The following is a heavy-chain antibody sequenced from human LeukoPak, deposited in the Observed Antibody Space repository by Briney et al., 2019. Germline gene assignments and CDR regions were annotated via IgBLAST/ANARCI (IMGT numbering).Heavy chain of an antibody. CDR2: ISIRSTYA. CDR1: GFTFSDYY. J-gene: IGHJ4*02. CDR3: AGALGYSNTDY. D-gene: IGHD4-11*01. Sequence: GGSLRLSCAASGFTFSDYYMSWIRQAPGKGLEWVSYISIRSTYASYADSVKGRFTISRDDAKNTLYLQKNSLRAEDTAVYYCAGALGYSNTDYWGQGTLVTVSS. V-gene: IGHV3-11*06.